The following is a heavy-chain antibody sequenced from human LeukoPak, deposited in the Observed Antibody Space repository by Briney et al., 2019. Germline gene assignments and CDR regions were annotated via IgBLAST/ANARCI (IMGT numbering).Heavy chain of an antibody. CDR1: EFTFSSYW. D-gene: IGHD2-15*01. CDR2: INVDGSST. V-gene: IGHV3-74*01. CDR3: VRGYSFGPYGMDV. Sequence: GGSLRLSCAASEFTFSSYWMHWVRQAPGKGLVWVSRINVDGSSTSYADSVKGRFTISRDNSKNTLYLQMSSLRAEDTAVYFCVRGYSFGPYGMDVWGQGTTVTVSS. J-gene: IGHJ6*02.